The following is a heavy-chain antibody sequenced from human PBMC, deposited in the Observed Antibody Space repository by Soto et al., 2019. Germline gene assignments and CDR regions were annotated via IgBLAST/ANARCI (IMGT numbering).Heavy chain of an antibody. CDR2: IIPIFGTA. CDR1: GGTFSSYA. CDR3: ARDQYYDFWSGYYSGHYYYGMDV. V-gene: IGHV1-69*06. J-gene: IGHJ6*02. D-gene: IGHD3-3*01. Sequence: QVQLVQSGAEVKKPGSSVKVSCKASGGTFSSYAISWVRQAPGQGLEWMGGIIPIFGTANYAQKFQGRVTITADKSTSTAYMELSSLRSEYTAVYYCARDQYYDFWSGYYSGHYYYGMDVWGQVTTVTVSS.